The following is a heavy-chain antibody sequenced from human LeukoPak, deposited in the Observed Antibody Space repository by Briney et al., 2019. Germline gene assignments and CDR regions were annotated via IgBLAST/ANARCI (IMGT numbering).Heavy chain of an antibody. Sequence: PSETLSLTCAVSGGSINSDSWSWIRQPPGKGLEWVGYILHGGSTHSNPSLKSRVTISVDRSKNQFSLRLTSVTAADTAVYYCARSPFRGSSSWKGWFDPWGQGTLVTVSS. CDR1: GGSINSDS. D-gene: IGHD6-13*01. CDR3: ARSPFRGSSSWKGWFDP. CDR2: ILHGGST. J-gene: IGHJ5*02. V-gene: IGHV4-30-2*01.